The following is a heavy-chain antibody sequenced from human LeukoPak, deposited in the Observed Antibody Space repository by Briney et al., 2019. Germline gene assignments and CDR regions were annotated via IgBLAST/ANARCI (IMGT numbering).Heavy chain of an antibody. D-gene: IGHD4-17*01. CDR1: GFTFSSYG. V-gene: IGHV3-30*02. CDR3: AKVYDYGDYGAFDI. J-gene: IGHJ3*02. CDR2: IRYDGSNK. Sequence: GGSLRLSCAASGFTFSSYGMHWVRQAPGKALEWVAFIRYDGSNKYYADSVKGRFTISRDNSKNTLYLQMNSLRAEDTAVYYCAKVYDYGDYGAFDIWGQGTMVTVSS.